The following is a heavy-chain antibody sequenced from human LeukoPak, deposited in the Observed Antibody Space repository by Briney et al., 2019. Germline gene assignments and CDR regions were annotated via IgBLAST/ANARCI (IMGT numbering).Heavy chain of an antibody. V-gene: IGHV3-30*18. CDR3: AKDITEYSSSCFDY. J-gene: IGHJ4*02. CDR2: ISYDGSNK. D-gene: IGHD6-6*01. Sequence: GGFLRLSCAASGFTFSSYGMHWVRQAPGKGLEWVAVISYDGSNKYYADSVKGRFTISRDNSKNTLYLQMNSLRAEDTAVYYCAKDITEYSSSCFDYWGQGTLVTVSS. CDR1: GFTFSSYG.